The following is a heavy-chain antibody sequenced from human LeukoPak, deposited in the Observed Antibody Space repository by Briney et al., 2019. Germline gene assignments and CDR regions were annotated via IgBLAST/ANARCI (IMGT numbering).Heavy chain of an antibody. D-gene: IGHD6-19*01. CDR1: GFTFTSYG. Sequence: GGSLRLSCAASGFTFTSYGIHWVRQAPGKGLEWVAVISYDGSNKSYADSVRGRFTISRDNSENTLFLQMNSLRADDTAVYYCAGGYSCGWYPHYFDYWGQGTLVTVSS. J-gene: IGHJ4*02. CDR3: AGGYSCGWYPHYFDY. CDR2: ISYDGSNK. V-gene: IGHV3-30*03.